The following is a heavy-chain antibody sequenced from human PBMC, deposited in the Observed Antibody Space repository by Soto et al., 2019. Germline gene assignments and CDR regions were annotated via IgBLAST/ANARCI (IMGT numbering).Heavy chain of an antibody. CDR2: ISRDGGTK. CDR1: GFTVSTYG. D-gene: IGHD2-8*02. V-gene: IGHV3-30*03. J-gene: IGHJ4*02. Sequence: QVQLVESGGGVVQPGRSLRLSCAVSGFTVSTYGMHWVRQAPGKGLEWVAVISRDGGTKYYADSVKGRFTISRDNSRKKLILEMNSLRSDDMAVYYCTGEVASGYWGQGTMVTVSS. CDR3: TGEVASGY.